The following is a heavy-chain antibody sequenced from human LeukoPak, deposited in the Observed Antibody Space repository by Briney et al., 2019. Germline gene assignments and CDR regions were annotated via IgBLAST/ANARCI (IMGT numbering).Heavy chain of an antibody. CDR2: IYYSGST. Sequence: PSETLSLTCTVSGGSISSSSYYWGWIRQPPGKGLEWIGYIYYSGSTNYNPSLKSRVTISVDTSKNQFSLKLSSVTAADTAVYYCARGVWDAFDIWGQGTMVTVSS. V-gene: IGHV4-61*05. CDR1: GGSISSSSYY. D-gene: IGHD2-8*01. J-gene: IGHJ3*02. CDR3: ARGVWDAFDI.